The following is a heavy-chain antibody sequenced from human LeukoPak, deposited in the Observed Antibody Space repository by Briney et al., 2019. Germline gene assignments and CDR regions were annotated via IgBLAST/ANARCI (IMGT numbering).Heavy chain of an antibody. CDR3: APSAAEFYFAY. CDR1: GYTFTGYY. J-gene: IGHJ4*02. Sequence: GASLRVSCKASGYTFTGYYRHWVRQPPGQGLEWMGWINPNSDDTNYAQKFQGRVTMTRDTSISTAYMELSSLRSDDTAVYYCAPSAAEFYFAYWGQGTLVTVSS. D-gene: IGHD6-13*01. V-gene: IGHV1-2*02. CDR2: INPNSDDT.